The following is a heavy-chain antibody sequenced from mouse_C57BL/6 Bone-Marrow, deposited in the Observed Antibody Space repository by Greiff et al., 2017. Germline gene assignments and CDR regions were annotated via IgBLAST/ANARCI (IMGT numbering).Heavy chain of an antibody. CDR3: VSDEGDSSGYAY. V-gene: IGHV5-4*01. CDR2: ISAGGSYT. Sequence: EVQVVESGGCLVKPGGSLKLSCAASGFTFSSYAMAWVRQTPEKRLEWVATISAGGSYTYYPANVKGRFTISRDNAKNHLYLQMSQLKSEDTAMCYCVSDEGDSSGYAYWGQGTLVTVSA. J-gene: IGHJ3*01. D-gene: IGHD3-2*02. CDR1: GFTFSSYA.